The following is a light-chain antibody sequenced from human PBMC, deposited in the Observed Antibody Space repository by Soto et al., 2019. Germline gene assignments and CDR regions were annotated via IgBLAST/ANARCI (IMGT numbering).Light chain of an antibody. Sequence: IVMTQSPATLSVSPGERATLSCRASQSVSSNLAWYQQKPGQAPRLLIYGASTRATGIPARFSGSGSGTEFTLTISSLQSEDFAVYYCQQYNNWPPKFGQGTKVEIK. CDR1: QSVSSN. CDR3: QQYNNWPPK. V-gene: IGKV3-15*01. J-gene: IGKJ1*01. CDR2: GAS.